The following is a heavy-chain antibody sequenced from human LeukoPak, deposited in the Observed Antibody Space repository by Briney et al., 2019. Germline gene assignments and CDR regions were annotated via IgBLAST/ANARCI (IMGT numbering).Heavy chain of an antibody. D-gene: IGHD3-10*01. CDR1: GFTFSSYS. CDR3: ARAYYGSGSYYVDH. CDR2: ITSSSSYI. V-gene: IGHV3-21*01. Sequence: GGTLRLSCAASGFTFSSYSMNWVRQAPGEGLEWVSSITSSSSYIYYADSVKGRFTISRDNAKNSLYLQMNSLRAEDTAVYYCARAYYGSGSYYVDHWGQGTLVTVSS. J-gene: IGHJ4*02.